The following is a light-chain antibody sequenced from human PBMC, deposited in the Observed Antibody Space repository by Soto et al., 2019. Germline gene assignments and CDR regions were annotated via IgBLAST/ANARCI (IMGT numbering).Light chain of an antibody. V-gene: IGLV2-14*01. CDR3: SSYTSSSTLRGV. Sequence: QSALTQPASVSGSPGQSITISCTGTSSDVGGSNYVSWYQQPPGKAPKLMIYDVSNRPSGVSNRFSGSKSGNTASLTISGLQAEDEADYYCSSYTSSSTLRGVFGTGTKLTVL. J-gene: IGLJ1*01. CDR1: SSDVGGSNY. CDR2: DVS.